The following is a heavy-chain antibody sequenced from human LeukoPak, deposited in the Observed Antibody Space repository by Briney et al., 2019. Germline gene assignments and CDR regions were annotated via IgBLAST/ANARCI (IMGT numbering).Heavy chain of an antibody. D-gene: IGHD7-27*01. J-gene: IGHJ5*02. CDR3: TRNWGSDNWFDP. CDR2: IYSAGST. CDR1: GFTVSSNY. Sequence: GGSLRLSCAASGFTVSSNYMTWVRQAPGKGREWVSVIYSAGSTYYPDSVKGRFTISRDNSKHTRYLQMNSLRAEGTAVYYCTRNWGSDNWFDPWGQGTLVTVSS. V-gene: IGHV3-53*01.